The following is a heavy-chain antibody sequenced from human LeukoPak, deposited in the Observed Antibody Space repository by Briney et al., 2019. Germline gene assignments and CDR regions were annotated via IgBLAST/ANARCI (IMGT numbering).Heavy chain of an antibody. CDR3: AKDYYDSSGALFDY. CDR2: ISYDGSNK. V-gene: IGHV3-30*18. CDR1: GFTFSSYG. D-gene: IGHD3-22*01. J-gene: IGHJ4*02. Sequence: TGGSLRLSCAASGFTFSSYGMHWVRQAPGKGLEWVAVISYDGSNKYYADSVKGRFTISRDNSKNTLYLQMNGLRAEDTAVYYCAKDYYDSSGALFDYWGQGTLVTVSS.